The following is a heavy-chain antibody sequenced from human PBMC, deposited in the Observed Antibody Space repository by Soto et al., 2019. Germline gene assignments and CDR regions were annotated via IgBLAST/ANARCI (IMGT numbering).Heavy chain of an antibody. Sequence: SSETLSLTCAVSGASISSGDYSWSWVRQPPGKGLEWIGHIHHGGTPYYKASLKSRVTISQDRSKNQFSLSLSSVTAADTAMYFCARAAYSGFEYFFDSWGQGILVTVSS. CDR1: GASISSGDYS. V-gene: IGHV4-30-2*01. D-gene: IGHD5-12*01. CDR2: IHHGGTP. J-gene: IGHJ4*02. CDR3: ARAAYSGFEYFFDS.